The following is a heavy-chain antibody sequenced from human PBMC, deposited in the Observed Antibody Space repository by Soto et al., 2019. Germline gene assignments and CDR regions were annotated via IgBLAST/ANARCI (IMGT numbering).Heavy chain of an antibody. J-gene: IGHJ5*02. CDR2: IDHSGYT. CDR1: VGSFSGYY. V-gene: IGHV4-34*01. D-gene: IGHD3-3*01. Sequence: PSETLSLTCAVYVGSFSGYYWNWIRQPPGKGLEWIGEIDHSGYTNYNPSLKSRVTISVETSKNQFSLRLTSVTAADTAVYYCARVRDWFDPWGKGTLVTVSS. CDR3: ARVRDWFDP.